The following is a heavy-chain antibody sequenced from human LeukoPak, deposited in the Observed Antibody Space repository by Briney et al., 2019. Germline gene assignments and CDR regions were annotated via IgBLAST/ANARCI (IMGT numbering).Heavy chain of an antibody. D-gene: IGHD3-10*01. CDR3: AKGAGGSYGLYYFDY. CDR2: IKKDGSEK. Sequence: PGGSLRLSCAASGFTFSSYGMHWVRQAPGKGLEWVANIKKDGSEKYYVDSVKGRFTISRDNAKTSLYLQMNSLRAEDTAVYYCAKGAGGSYGLYYFDYWGQGALVTVSS. CDR1: GFTFSSYG. J-gene: IGHJ4*02. V-gene: IGHV3-7*03.